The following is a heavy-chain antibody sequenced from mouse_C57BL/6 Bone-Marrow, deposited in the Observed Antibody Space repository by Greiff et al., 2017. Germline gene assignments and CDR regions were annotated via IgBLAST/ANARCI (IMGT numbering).Heavy chain of an antibody. CDR2: IYPRSGNT. CDR1: GYTFTSYG. Sequence: QVQLQQSGAELARPGASVKLSCKASGYTFTSYGISWVKQRTGQGLEWIGEIYPRSGNTYYNEKFKGKATLTADKSSSTAYMELRSLTSEDSAVYFCARAVITTVVEDDWGQGTTRTVSS. V-gene: IGHV1-81*01. D-gene: IGHD1-1*01. CDR3: ARAVITTVVEDD. J-gene: IGHJ2*01.